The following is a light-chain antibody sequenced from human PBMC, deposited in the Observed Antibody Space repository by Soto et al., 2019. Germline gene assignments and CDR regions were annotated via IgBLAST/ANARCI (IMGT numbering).Light chain of an antibody. V-gene: IGLV2-14*01. CDR1: SSDVGGYNY. CDR3: NSYTSKSTGV. J-gene: IGLJ1*01. CDR2: EVS. Sequence: QSVLTQPASVSGSPGQSSNISCTGTSSDVGGYNYVSWYQQHPGKAPKLIIYEVSNRPSGVSNRFSGSKSGNTASLTISGLQAEDEADYYCNSYTSKSTGVFGTGTKVTVL.